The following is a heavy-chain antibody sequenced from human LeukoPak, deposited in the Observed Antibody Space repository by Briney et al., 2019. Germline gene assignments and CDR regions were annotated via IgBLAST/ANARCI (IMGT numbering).Heavy chain of an antibody. D-gene: IGHD4-23*01. J-gene: IGHJ4*02. CDR2: IYPSGST. CDR1: GDPIDSFY. CDR3: ARRFGGTFGPWGYFDN. V-gene: IGHV4-4*09. Sequence: SETLSLTCTVSGDPIDSFYWSWIRQPPGKGLEWIGFIYPSGSTNYSPSLKGRVTISVDTSKKQFSLILKSVTAADTAVYYCARRFGGTFGPWGYFDNWGQGTLLTVSS.